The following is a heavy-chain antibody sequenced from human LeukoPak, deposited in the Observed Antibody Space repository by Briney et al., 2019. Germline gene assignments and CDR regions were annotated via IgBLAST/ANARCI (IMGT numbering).Heavy chain of an antibody. V-gene: IGHV3-7*01. D-gene: IGHD3-10*01. CDR2: IKPDGSEK. Sequence: GGSLRLSCAASGFTFSSSWMSWVRQAPGKGLEWVANIKPDGSEKYYVDSVKGRFTISRDNAKNSLYLQMNSLRAEDTAVYYCAKETRITMVRGVIAGDDAFDIWGQGTMVTVSS. J-gene: IGHJ3*02. CDR3: AKETRITMVRGVIAGDDAFDI. CDR1: GFTFSSSW.